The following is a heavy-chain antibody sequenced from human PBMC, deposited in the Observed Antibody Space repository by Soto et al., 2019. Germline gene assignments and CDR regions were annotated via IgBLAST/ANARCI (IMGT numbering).Heavy chain of an antibody. CDR1: GGSISNGGYY. V-gene: IGHV4-39*01. D-gene: IGHD3-3*01. J-gene: IGHJ4*02. Sequence: TSETLSLTCTVSGGSISNGGYYWNWIRQHPGKGLEWIGSIYYSGSTYYNPSLKSRVTISVDTSKNQFSLKLSSVTAADTAVYYCARTSLPGDTYYDFWSGYYSAVVGSYYFDYWGQGTLVTVSS. CDR2: IYYSGST. CDR3: ARTSLPGDTYYDFWSGYYSAVVGSYYFDY.